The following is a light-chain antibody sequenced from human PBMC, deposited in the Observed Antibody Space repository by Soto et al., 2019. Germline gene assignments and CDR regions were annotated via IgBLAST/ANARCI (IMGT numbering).Light chain of an antibody. V-gene: IGKV3-11*01. CDR1: QYVGTR. Sequence: EIVLTQSPATLSSSPGETATLSCRASQYVGTRLAWYQHKPGQAPRLLIYYMSKRATGIPARFSGSGSGTDFTLTISNLAPEDFGVYYCHQRQSWPRTFGQRTKVEIK. J-gene: IGKJ1*01. CDR2: YMS. CDR3: HQRQSWPRT.